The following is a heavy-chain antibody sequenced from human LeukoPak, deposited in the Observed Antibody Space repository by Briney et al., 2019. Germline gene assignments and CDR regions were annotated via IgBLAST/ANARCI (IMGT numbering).Heavy chain of an antibody. D-gene: IGHD5-18*01. V-gene: IGHV1-2*02. Sequence: ASVKVSCTASGYTFTGYYMHWVRQAPGQGLEWMGWINPNSGGTNYAQKFQGRVTMTRDTSISTAYMELSRLRSDDTAVYYCAGTKTTAMVGFDYWGQGTLVTVSS. CDR1: GYTFTGYY. J-gene: IGHJ4*02. CDR3: AGTKTTAMVGFDY. CDR2: INPNSGGT.